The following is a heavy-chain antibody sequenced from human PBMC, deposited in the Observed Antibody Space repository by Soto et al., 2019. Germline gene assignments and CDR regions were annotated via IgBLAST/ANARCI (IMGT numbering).Heavy chain of an antibody. Sequence: EVQLVESGGGLVQPGGSLKLSCAASGFSFSGSSMYWVRQASGKGLEWVGRSRSKVYSYATAYGASLKGRFSIFRDDTKNTAYLQINSLKSEDTAVYYCLTSIREATRDFDYWGQGTLVTVSS. D-gene: IGHD5-12*01. CDR1: GFSFSGSS. V-gene: IGHV3-73*02. CDR2: SRSKVYSYAT. CDR3: LTSIREATRDFDY. J-gene: IGHJ4*02.